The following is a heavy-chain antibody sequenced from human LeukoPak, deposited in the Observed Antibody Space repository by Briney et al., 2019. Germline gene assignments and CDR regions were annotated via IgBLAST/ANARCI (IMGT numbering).Heavy chain of an antibody. V-gene: IGHV1-2*02. CDR2: MNPNSGGS. Sequence: ASVKVSFKTSGYTFTGYYMHWVRQAPGQGLEWMGWMNPNSGGSNYAQKFQGRVTMTRDTSIGTAYMELSSLRSDDTAVYYCATRVVAGTPYYFDHWGQGTLVTVSS. J-gene: IGHJ4*02. CDR3: ATRVVAGTPYYFDH. CDR1: GYTFTGYY. D-gene: IGHD6-19*01.